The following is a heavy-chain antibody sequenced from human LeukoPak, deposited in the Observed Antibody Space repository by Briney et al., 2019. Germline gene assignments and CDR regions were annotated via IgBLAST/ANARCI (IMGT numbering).Heavy chain of an antibody. CDR3: AISYGSGSYYPLFDY. CDR2: MNPNSGDT. CDR1: GYTFTSYD. V-gene: IGHV1-8*01. Sequence: VASVKVSCKASGYTFTSYDINWVRQATGQGLEWMGWMNPNSGDTGYAQKFQGRVTMTRNTSISTAYTELSSLRSEDTAVYYCAISYGSGSYYPLFDYWGQGTLVTVSS. J-gene: IGHJ4*02. D-gene: IGHD3-10*01.